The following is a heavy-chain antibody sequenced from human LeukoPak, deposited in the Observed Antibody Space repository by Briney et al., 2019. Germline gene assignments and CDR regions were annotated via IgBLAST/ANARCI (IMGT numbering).Heavy chain of an antibody. Sequence: GESLKISCTGSGYSLTSYWIAWVRQMPGKSLEWMRIIYPVDSDTRYSPPFQGQVPISADKSISTAYLQWSSLKASDTAMYYCARFHYYGSGSDNWFDPWGQGTPVTVSS. V-gene: IGHV5-51*01. CDR2: IYPVDSDT. J-gene: IGHJ5*02. D-gene: IGHD3-10*01. CDR3: ARFHYYGSGSDNWFDP. CDR1: GYSLTSYW.